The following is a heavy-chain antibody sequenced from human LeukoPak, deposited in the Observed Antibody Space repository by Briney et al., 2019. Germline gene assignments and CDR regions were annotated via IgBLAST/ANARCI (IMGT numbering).Heavy chain of an antibody. V-gene: IGHV4-4*02. J-gene: IGHJ4*02. CDR3: ARVGSWYSGVYFDY. Sequence: SSGTLSLICAVSGGSISSSNWWSWVRQPPGKGLEWIGEIYHSGSTNYNPSLKSRVTISVDKSKNQFSLKLSSGTAADTAVYYCARVGSWYSGVYFDYWGQGTLVTVSS. CDR1: GGSISSSNW. D-gene: IGHD1-26*01. CDR2: IYHSGST.